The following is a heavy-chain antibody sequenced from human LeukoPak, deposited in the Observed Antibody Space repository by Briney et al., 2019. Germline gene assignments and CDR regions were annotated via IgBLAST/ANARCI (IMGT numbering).Heavy chain of an antibody. CDR3: ATAPILRGEGGEHYKYGMDV. D-gene: IGHD2-2*02. CDR1: VGSINSGNW. V-gene: IGHV4-4*02. J-gene: IGHJ6*02. Sequence: PSETLSLTCAVSVGSINSGNWWSWVRPSPGKGLEWIGEIYHNGTPNYNPSLKSRVTISADTFKNHFSLKMTSVTAADTAVYYCATAPILRGEGGEHYKYGMDVWGQGTTVIVSS. CDR2: IYHNGTP.